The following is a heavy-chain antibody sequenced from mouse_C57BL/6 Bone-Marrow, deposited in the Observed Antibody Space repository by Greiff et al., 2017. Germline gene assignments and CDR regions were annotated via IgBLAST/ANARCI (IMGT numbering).Heavy chain of an antibody. Sequence: QVQLQQPGAELVMPGASVKLSCKASGYTFTSYWMHWVKQRPGQGLEWIGEIDPSDSYTNYNQKFKGKSTLTVDKSFSTAYRQLSSLTSEDSAVYYCAREGYGYVLFAYWGQGTLVTVSA. CDR3: AREGYGYVLFAY. CDR1: GYTFTSYW. J-gene: IGHJ3*01. D-gene: IGHD2-2*01. V-gene: IGHV1-69*01. CDR2: IDPSDSYT.